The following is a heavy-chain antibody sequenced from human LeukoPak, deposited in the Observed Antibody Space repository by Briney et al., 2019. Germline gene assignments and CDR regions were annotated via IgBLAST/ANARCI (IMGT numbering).Heavy chain of an antibody. D-gene: IGHD3-10*01. CDR2: ISGSGGST. CDR1: GFTFSSYA. CDR3: AKHYYGSGSYHYYYYYMDV. V-gene: IGHV3-23*01. Sequence: GGSLRLSCAASGFTFSSYAMSWVRQAPGKGLEWVSAISGSGGSTYYADSVKGRFTISRDNSKNTLYLQMNSLRAEDTAVYYCAKHYYGSGSYHYYYYYMDVWGKGTTVTVSS. J-gene: IGHJ6*03.